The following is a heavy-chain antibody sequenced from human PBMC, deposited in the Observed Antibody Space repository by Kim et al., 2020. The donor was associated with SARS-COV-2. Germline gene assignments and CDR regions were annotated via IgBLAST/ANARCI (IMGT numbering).Heavy chain of an antibody. Sequence: TYYAAPVKCRFAMSRDNSKNTLYLQMNSLRAEDTAVYYCARYVLLSYLVYWGQGTLVTVSS. CDR3: ARYVLLSYLVY. D-gene: IGHD3-10*01. CDR2: T. J-gene: IGHJ4*02. V-gene: IGHV3-23*01.